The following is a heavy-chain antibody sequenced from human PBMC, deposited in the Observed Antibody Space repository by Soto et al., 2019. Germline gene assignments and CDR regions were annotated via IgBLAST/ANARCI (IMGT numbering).Heavy chain of an antibody. CDR1: GGSSIGLD. CDR2: IYYSGST. V-gene: IGHV4-59*11. Sequence: SETLSHRCTVAGGSSIGLDGSWLLQPPGKGLDWIGYIYYSGSTNYNPPLKSRVTLSVDTSKNQFSLNLSSVTAADTAVYYCARTTYYHILTGTTWLDPWAQAPLLTVS. J-gene: IGHJ5*02. CDR3: ARTTYYHILTGTTWLDP. D-gene: IGHD3-9*01.